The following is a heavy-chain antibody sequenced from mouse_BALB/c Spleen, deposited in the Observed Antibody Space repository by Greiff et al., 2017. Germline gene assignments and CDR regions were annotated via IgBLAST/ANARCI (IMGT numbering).Heavy chain of an antibody. D-gene: IGHD2-2*01. Sequence: QVQLKQPGAELVKPGASVKLSCKASGYTFTSYYMYWVKQRPGQGLEWIGGINPSNGGTNFNEKFKSKATLTVDKSSSTAYMQLSSLTSEDSAVYYCTRSDYGYDGYYAMDYWGEGTSVTVSS. CDR2: INPSNGGT. CDR3: TRSDYGYDGYYAMDY. CDR1: GYTFTSYY. J-gene: IGHJ4*01. V-gene: IGHV1S81*02.